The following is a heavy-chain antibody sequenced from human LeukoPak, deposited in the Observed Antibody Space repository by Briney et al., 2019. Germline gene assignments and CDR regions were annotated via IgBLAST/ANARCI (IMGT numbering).Heavy chain of an antibody. J-gene: IGHJ4*02. V-gene: IGHV1-69*13. CDR3: ARRSYDFWSGYYSY. Sequence: ASVKVSCKASGGTFSSYAISWVRQAPGQGLEWMGGIIPIFGTANYAQMFQGRVTITADESTSTAYMELSSLRSEDTAVYYCARRSYDFWSGYYSYWGQGTLVTVSS. D-gene: IGHD3-3*01. CDR1: GGTFSSYA. CDR2: IIPIFGTA.